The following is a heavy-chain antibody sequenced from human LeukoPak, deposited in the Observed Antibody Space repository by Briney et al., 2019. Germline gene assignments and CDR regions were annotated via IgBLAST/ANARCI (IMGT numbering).Heavy chain of an antibody. Sequence: GASVKVSCKASGYSFINYGVSWVRQAPGQGLEWMGWISTYNGDTNYAQKLQGRVTTTTDTSTRTAYMELRSLGSDDTAVYYCARVNSGSYLPLHWGQGTLVTVSS. D-gene: IGHD1-26*01. CDR3: ARVNSGSYLPLH. CDR2: ISTYNGDT. J-gene: IGHJ1*01. V-gene: IGHV1-18*01. CDR1: GYSFINYG.